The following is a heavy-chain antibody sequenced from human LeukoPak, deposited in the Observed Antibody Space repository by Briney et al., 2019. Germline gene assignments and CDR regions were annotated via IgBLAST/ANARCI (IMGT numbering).Heavy chain of an antibody. D-gene: IGHD6-19*01. V-gene: IGHV3-48*02. J-gene: IGHJ5*02. CDR3: ARAGRWSGWTYNWFDP. CDR2: ISSSSSTI. Sequence: SGGSLRLSCTASGFTFSTYSMNWVRQAPGKGLEWVSYISSSSSTIYYADSVKGRFTISRDNAKNSLYLQMNSLRDEDTAVYYCARAGRWSGWTYNWFDPWGQGTLVTVSS. CDR1: GFTFSTYS.